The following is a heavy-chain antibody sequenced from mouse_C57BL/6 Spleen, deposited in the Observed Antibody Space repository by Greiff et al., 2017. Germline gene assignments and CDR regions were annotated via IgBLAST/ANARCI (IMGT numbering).Heavy chain of an antibody. CDR3: RLRGGYYDWYFDV. Sequence: VQLKQSGPELVKPGASVKMSCKASGYTFTDYYMHWVKQKPGTGLEWIGEIYPGSGNTYYNEKFKGKATLTADTSSSTSYMQLSSLTSEDSAVYFCARLRGGYYDWYFDVWGTGTTVTVSS. V-gene: IGHV1-83*01. D-gene: IGHD2-3*01. CDR2: YPGSGNTY. CDR1: YTFTDYYM. J-gene: IGHJ1*03.